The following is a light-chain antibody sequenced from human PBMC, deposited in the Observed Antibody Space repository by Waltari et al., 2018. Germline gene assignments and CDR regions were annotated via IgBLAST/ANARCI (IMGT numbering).Light chain of an antibody. CDR1: QTVNRRS. V-gene: IGKV3-20*01. CDR2: AAS. J-gene: IGKJ5*01. CDR3: QQYGGSPIT. Sequence: EIVLTQSPGTVSLSPGERATLSCRASQTVNRRSLAWYQQKPGQAPRLLLNAASSRVTGSPDRVSGSGSGTDFNITISKVEPEDSAVYYCQQYGGSPITFGQGTRLEIK.